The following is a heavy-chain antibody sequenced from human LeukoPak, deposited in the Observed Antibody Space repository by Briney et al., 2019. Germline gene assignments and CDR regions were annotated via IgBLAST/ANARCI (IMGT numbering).Heavy chain of an antibody. Sequence: ASVKVSCKASGYTFTGYYMHWVRQAPGQGLEWMGWINPNSGGTNYAQKFQGRVTMTRDTSISTAYMELSRLRSDDTAVYYCAREAIGIGWFDPWGQGTLVTVSS. J-gene: IGHJ5*02. CDR2: INPNSGGT. CDR3: AREAIGIGWFDP. CDR1: GYTFTGYY. D-gene: IGHD1-14*01. V-gene: IGHV1-2*02.